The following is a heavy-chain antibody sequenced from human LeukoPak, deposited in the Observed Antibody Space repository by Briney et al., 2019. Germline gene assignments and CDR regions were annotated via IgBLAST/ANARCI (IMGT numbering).Heavy chain of an antibody. J-gene: IGHJ4*02. Sequence: GSLRLSCAASGFTFSSYSMNWVRQAPGKGLEWVSYISSSSSTIYYADSVKGRFTISRDNAKNSLYLQMNSLRAEDTAVYYCARGGGYCSSTSCSKGGLDYWGQGTLVTVSS. CDR1: GFTFSSYS. V-gene: IGHV3-48*04. CDR3: ARGGGYCSSTSCSKGGLDY. D-gene: IGHD2-2*01. CDR2: ISSSSSTI.